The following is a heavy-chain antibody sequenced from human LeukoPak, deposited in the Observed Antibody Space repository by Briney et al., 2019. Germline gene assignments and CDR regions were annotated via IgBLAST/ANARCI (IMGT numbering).Heavy chain of an antibody. V-gene: IGHV3-23*01. D-gene: IGHD4/OR15-4a*01. J-gene: IGHJ4*02. Sequence: GGSLRLSCAASGFTFKNYAMSWIRQAPGKRLEWVAGVGGSGTATYYADSVKGRFTISRDNSGNMVYLQMNSLRAEDTAVYYCARDSRRVLDYWGQGTLVTVSS. CDR2: VGGSGTAT. CDR1: GFTFKNYA. CDR3: ARDSRRVLDY.